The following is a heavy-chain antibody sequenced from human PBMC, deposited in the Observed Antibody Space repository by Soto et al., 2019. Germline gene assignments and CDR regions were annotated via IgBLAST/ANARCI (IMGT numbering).Heavy chain of an antibody. Sequence: PSETLSLTCTVSGDFINSGDYHWSWIRQPPGKGLEWIGAIYYSGSTYYNPSLKSRIRISIDTSKNQFSLKLSSVTAADTAVYYCPRDYRTPSGGMDVWRQGTTVTVSS. J-gene: IGHJ6*02. CDR2: IYYSGST. V-gene: IGHV4-30-4*01. CDR1: GDFINSGDYH. CDR3: PRDYRTPSGGMDV. D-gene: IGHD3-16*02.